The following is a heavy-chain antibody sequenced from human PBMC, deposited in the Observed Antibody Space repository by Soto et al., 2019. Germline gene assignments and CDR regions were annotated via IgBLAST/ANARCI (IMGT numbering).Heavy chain of an antibody. J-gene: IGHJ4*02. CDR3: ARGGVEPFDY. CDR1: RFTFRNYW. CDR2: ISDYGRV. D-gene: IGHD3-3*01. V-gene: IGHV3-74*01. Sequence: PGGSLRLSCAASRFTFRNYWMHWVRQAPGKGLVWVSRISDYGRVNYADSVEGRFTISRDDAKSELYLQMSSLRLEDTAVYYCARGGVEPFDYWGQGALVTVSS.